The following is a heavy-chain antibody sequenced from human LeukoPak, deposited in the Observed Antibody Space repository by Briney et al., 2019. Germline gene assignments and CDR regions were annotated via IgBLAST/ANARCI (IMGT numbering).Heavy chain of an antibody. CDR2: IYSGDRT. J-gene: IGHJ4*02. Sequence: PGGSLRLSCAASGFPVSNNHMSWVRQAPGKGLEWVSVIYSGDRTYYADSVKGRFTLSRDNSKHTVYLQMNSLRAEDTAVYYCAGGSYYVPFDYWGQGTLVTVSS. V-gene: IGHV3-53*01. CDR3: AGGSYYVPFDY. CDR1: GFPVSNNH. D-gene: IGHD1-26*01.